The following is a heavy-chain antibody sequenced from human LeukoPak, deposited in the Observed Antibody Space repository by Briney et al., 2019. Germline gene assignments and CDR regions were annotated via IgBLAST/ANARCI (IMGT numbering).Heavy chain of an antibody. J-gene: IGHJ4*02. V-gene: IGHV4-59*12. CDR1: GGSISSFY. CDR3: ARLTPEYRPYYYDSSGSTKRYYFDY. D-gene: IGHD3-22*01. CDR2: IYYNGTT. Sequence: SETLSLTCAVSGGSISSFYWTWIRQPPGKGLEWIGYIYYNGTTNYNPSLKSRVTISVDTSKNQFSLKLSSVTAADTAVYYCARLTPEYRPYYYDSSGSTKRYYFDYWGQGTLVTVSS.